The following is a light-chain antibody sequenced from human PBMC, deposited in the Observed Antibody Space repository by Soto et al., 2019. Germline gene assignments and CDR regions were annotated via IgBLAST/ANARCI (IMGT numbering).Light chain of an antibody. CDR3: CSYAGSNTLL. CDR2: DVT. CDR1: SSDVGGYNY. V-gene: IGLV2-11*01. Sequence: QSALTQPRSVSGSPGQSVTISCTGTSSDVGGYNYVSWYQQHPGKAPKVIIYDVTKRPSGVPDRFSGSKSDNTASLTISGLQAEAEADYYCCSYAGSNTLLFGGGTKLTVL. J-gene: IGLJ2*01.